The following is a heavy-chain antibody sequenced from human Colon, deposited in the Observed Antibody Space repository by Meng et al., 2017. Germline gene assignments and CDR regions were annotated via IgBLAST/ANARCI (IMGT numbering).Heavy chain of an antibody. J-gene: IGHJ4*02. CDR3: ARDLHSGSYTDY. CDR1: GFTFDDYG. V-gene: IGHV3-20*04. CDR2: INWNGGST. Sequence: GESLKISCAASGFTFDDYGMSWVRQAPGKGLEWVSGINWNGGSTGYADSVKGRFTISRDNAKNSLYLQMNSLRAEDTALYYCARDLHSGSYTDYWGQGTPVTVSS. D-gene: IGHD1-26*01.